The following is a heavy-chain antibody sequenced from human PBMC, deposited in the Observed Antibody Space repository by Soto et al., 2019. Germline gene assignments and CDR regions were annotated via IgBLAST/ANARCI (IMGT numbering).Heavy chain of an antibody. V-gene: IGHV3-30*03. Sequence: GGSLRLSCAASGFTFRNYGMHWVRQAPGKGLEWVAVISDDGVSKYYADSVQGRFTISRDNSESAVFLQMNSLRPDDTALYFCARAYYFGSGTSYTLYYWGQGT. CDR3: ARAYYFGSGTSYTLYY. CDR1: GFTFRNYG. CDR2: ISDDGVSK. D-gene: IGHD3-10*01. J-gene: IGHJ4*02.